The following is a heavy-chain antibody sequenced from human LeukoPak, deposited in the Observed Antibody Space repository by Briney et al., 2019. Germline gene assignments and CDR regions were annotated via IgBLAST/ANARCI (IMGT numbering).Heavy chain of an antibody. D-gene: IGHD3-16*01. CDR1: GYTFTGYY. J-gene: IGHJ4*02. CDR3: ARAGPTETRLRPGGSFDY. V-gene: IGHV1-2*02. Sequence: ASVKLSCKASGYTFTGYYIHWVRQAPGQGLEWMGWINPDSGVSTYARKFKGRVTTTRDTPISTASLELRSLKSDDTAVYYCARAGPTETRLRPGGSFDYWGQGTLVTVSS. CDR2: INPDSGVS.